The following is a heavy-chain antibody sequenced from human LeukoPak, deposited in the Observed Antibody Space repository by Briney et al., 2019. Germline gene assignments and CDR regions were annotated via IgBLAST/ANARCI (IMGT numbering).Heavy chain of an antibody. J-gene: IGHJ4*02. CDR1: GYTFTSYA. D-gene: IGHD3-10*01. CDR3: ARDAVTMVRGVIITTPLDY. CDR2: INTNTGNP. V-gene: IGHV7-4-1*02. Sequence: ASVKVSCKASGYTFTSYAMNWVRQAPGQGLEWMGWINTNTGNPTYAQGFTGRFVFSLDTSVSTAYLQISSLKAEDTAVYYCARDAVTMVRGVIITTPLDYWGQGTLVTVSS.